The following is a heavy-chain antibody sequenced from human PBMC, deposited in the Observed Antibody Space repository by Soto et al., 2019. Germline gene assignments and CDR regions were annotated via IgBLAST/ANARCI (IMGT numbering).Heavy chain of an antibody. D-gene: IGHD2-15*01. Sequence: ASVKVSCKXSGYTFTSYDINWVRQATGQGLEWMGWMNPNSGNTGYAQKFQGRVTMTRNTSISTAYMELSSLRSEDTAVYYCARGVDCSGGSCYLGSWFDPWGQGTLVTVSS. CDR3: ARGVDCSGGSCYLGSWFDP. CDR2: MNPNSGNT. V-gene: IGHV1-8*01. CDR1: GYTFTSYD. J-gene: IGHJ5*02.